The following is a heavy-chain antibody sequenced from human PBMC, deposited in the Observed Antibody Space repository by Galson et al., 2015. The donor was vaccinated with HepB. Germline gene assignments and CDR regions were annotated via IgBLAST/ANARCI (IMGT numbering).Heavy chain of an antibody. CDR3: ARAVFAETFDF. CDR1: GFSFSSYA. CDR2: IWYDGNIK. V-gene: IGHV3-33*01. Sequence: SLRLSCATSGFSFSSYAMHWLRQAPGKGLEWVAVIWYDGNIKHYVDSVKGRFIISRDNSKNTVYLQMNSLRVEDTAVYYCARAVFAETFDFWGQGTLVTVSS. J-gene: IGHJ4*02. D-gene: IGHD2-8*01.